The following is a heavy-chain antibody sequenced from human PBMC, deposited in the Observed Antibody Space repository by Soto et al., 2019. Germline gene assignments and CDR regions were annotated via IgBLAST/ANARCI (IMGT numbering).Heavy chain of an antibody. CDR1: GFTFSNYA. J-gene: IGHJ4*02. Sequence: QPGGSLRLSCVASGFTFSNYAMNWFRQAPGKGLEWVAVISYDGSNKYYADSVKGRITISRDNSRNTLYLQMNNLRAEDTAMYYCARDLGNNYGSFAYWGQGTLVTVSS. D-gene: IGHD4-17*01. CDR3: ARDLGNNYGSFAY. CDR2: ISYDGSNK. V-gene: IGHV3-30-3*01.